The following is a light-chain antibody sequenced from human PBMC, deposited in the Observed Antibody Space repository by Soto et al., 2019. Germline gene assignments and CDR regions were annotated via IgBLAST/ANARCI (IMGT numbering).Light chain of an antibody. CDR1: SSDIGSYNF. V-gene: IGLV2-23*01. CDR2: ADT. CDR3: CSYAGRSTWV. Sequence: QSALTQPASVSGSPGQSITISCTGASSDIGSYNFVSWYQQHPGKAPKLMIYADTKRPSGVSNRFSGAKSGNTASLTISGLQAEDESDYYCCSYAGRSTWVFGGGNKVTVL. J-gene: IGLJ3*02.